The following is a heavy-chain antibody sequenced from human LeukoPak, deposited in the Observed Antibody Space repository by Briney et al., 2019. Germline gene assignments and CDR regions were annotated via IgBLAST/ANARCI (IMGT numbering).Heavy chain of an antibody. CDR2: ISWNSGSI. Sequence: GRSLRLSCAASGFTFDDYAMHWVRQAPGKGLEWVSGISWNSGSIGYADSVKGRFTISRDNAKNSLYLQMNSLRAEDMALYYCAKDRQAVAGTRRAFDIWGQGTVVTVSS. CDR1: GFTFDDYA. CDR3: AKDRQAVAGTRRAFDI. J-gene: IGHJ3*02. V-gene: IGHV3-9*03. D-gene: IGHD6-19*01.